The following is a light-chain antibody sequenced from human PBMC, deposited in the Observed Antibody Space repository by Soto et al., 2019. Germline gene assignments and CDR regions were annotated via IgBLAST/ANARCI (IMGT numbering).Light chain of an antibody. J-gene: IGLJ2*01. V-gene: IGLV2-23*02. CDR3: CTYAGGRHCL. CDR1: SSDVGSYNL. Sequence: QSALTQPASVSGSPGQAITISCTGGSSDVGSYNLVSWYQQHPGRAPKLMIYEVSKRPSGVANRFSGSKSGNTAYMTISGLQAEDEADYDCCTYAGGRHCLFGVGTQLTVL. CDR2: EVS.